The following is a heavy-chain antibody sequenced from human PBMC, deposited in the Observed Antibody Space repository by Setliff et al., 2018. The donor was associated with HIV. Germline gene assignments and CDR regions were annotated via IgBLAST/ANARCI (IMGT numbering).Heavy chain of an antibody. Sequence: SATLSLTCVVYGGSYSGYYYSWIRQPPGKGLEWIGEINHSGSTNYHASLKSRVTISLETSKNQFSLKLSSVTAADTAVYYCATSVSAKENWLDPWGLGTLVTVS. CDR3: ATSVSAKENWLDP. CDR1: GGSYSGYY. CDR2: INHSGST. D-gene: IGHD6-19*01. V-gene: IGHV4-34*01. J-gene: IGHJ5*02.